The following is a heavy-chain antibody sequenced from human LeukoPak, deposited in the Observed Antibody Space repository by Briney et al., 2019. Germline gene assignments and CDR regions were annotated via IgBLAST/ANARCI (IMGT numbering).Heavy chain of an antibody. D-gene: IGHD6-19*01. CDR1: GGSISNSDYY. CDR2: IYYSGNT. Sequence: PSETLSLTCTVSGGSISNSDYYGAWIRQPPGKGLEWIGSIYYSGNTYYNPSLKSRVTISVDTSKNQFSLKLSSVTAADTAVYYCASHRRYSTGSEEFDYWGQGTLVIVSS. J-gene: IGHJ4*02. CDR3: ASHRRYSTGSEEFDY. V-gene: IGHV4-39*01.